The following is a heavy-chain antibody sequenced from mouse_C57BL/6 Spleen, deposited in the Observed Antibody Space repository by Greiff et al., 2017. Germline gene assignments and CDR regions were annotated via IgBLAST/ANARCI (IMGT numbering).Heavy chain of an antibody. CDR1: GYTFTDYY. D-gene: IGHD1-1*01. J-gene: IGHJ1*03. Sequence: EVQLQQSGPELVKPGASVKISCKASGYTFTDYYMNWVKQSHGKSLEWIGDINPNNGGTSYNQKFKGKATLTVDKSSSTAYMEIRSLTSEDSAVYYCARRYYGSSYWYFEVWGTGTTVTVSS. CDR2: INPNNGGT. V-gene: IGHV1-26*01. CDR3: ARRYYGSSYWYFEV.